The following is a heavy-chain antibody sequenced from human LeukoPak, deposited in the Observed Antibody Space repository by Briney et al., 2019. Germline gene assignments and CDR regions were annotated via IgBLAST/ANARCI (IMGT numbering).Heavy chain of an antibody. V-gene: IGHV4-30-4*08. D-gene: IGHD3-10*01. Sequence: SQTLSLTCTVSGGSISSGDYYWSWIRQPPGKGLKWIGYIYYSGSTYYNPSLKSRVTISVDTSKNQFSLKLSSVTAADTAVYYCARAPGSDAFDIWGQGTMVTVSS. CDR3: ARAPGSDAFDI. CDR1: GGSISSGDYY. J-gene: IGHJ3*02. CDR2: IYYSGST.